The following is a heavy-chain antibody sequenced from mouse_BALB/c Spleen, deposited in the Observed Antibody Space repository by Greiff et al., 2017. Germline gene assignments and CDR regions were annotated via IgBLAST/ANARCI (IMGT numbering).Heavy chain of an antibody. Sequence: VQLKQSGPGLVKPSQSLSLTCTVTGYSITSDYAWNWIRQFPGNKLEWMGYISYSGSTSYNPSLKSRISITRDTSKNQFFLQLNSVTTEDTATYYCARSRYFAYWGQGTLVTVSA. CDR3: ARSRYFAY. V-gene: IGHV3-2*02. CDR1: GYSITSDYA. D-gene: IGHD2-14*01. CDR2: ISYSGST. J-gene: IGHJ3*01.